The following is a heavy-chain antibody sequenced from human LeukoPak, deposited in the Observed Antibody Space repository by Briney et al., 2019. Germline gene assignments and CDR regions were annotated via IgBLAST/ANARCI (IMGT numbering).Heavy chain of an antibody. Sequence: GGSLRLSCAASGFTFSSYWMSWVRQAPGKGLEWVANIKQDGSEKYYVDSVKGRFTISRDNAKNSLYLQMNSLRAEDTAVYYCARDPYGDYESDAFDIWGQGTMVTVSS. CDR3: ARDPYGDYESDAFDI. CDR2: IKQDGSEK. J-gene: IGHJ3*02. D-gene: IGHD4-17*01. V-gene: IGHV3-7*01. CDR1: GFTFSSYW.